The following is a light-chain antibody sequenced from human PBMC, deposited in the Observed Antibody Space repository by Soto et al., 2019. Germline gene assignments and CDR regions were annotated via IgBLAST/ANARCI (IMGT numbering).Light chain of an antibody. CDR1: LSIGNN. J-gene: IGKJ1*01. CDR2: RAS. CDR3: QQYNNSPLT. Sequence: EVVMAQSPATLSVSPGERATLSCRASLSIGNNIAWYQQKPGQAPRLLISRASTRATGVPVRFSGGGSGTEFTLTISSLQSEDCAVYYCQQYNNSPLTFGQGTK. V-gene: IGKV3-15*01.